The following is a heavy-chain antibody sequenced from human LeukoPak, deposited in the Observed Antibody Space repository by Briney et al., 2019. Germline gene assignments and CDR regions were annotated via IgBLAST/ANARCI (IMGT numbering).Heavy chain of an antibody. CDR1: GGSFTGYY. V-gene: IGHV4-34*01. CDR2: INHSGST. Sequence: PSETLSLTCAVFGGSFTGYYWSWIRPPPGKGLEWIGEINHSGSTNYNPSLKSRFTISVDTSKKQFSLKLSSVTAADTAVYYCATVRGYSHWSWGQGTLVTVSS. D-gene: IGHD5-18*01. CDR3: ATVRGYSHWS. J-gene: IGHJ5*02.